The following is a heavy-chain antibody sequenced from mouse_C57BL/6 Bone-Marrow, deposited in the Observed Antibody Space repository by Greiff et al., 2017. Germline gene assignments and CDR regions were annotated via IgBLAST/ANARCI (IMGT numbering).Heavy chain of an antibody. D-gene: IGHD2-5*01. Sequence: QVQLQQPGAELVMPGASVKLSCKDSGYTFTSYWMHWVKQRPGQGLEWIGEIDPSDSYTNYNQKFKGKSTLTVDKSSSTAYMQLSSLTSEDSAVYYCARTAYYSNYDAMDYWGQGTSVTVSS. CDR1: GYTFTSYW. CDR2: IDPSDSYT. J-gene: IGHJ4*01. CDR3: ARTAYYSNYDAMDY. V-gene: IGHV1-69*01.